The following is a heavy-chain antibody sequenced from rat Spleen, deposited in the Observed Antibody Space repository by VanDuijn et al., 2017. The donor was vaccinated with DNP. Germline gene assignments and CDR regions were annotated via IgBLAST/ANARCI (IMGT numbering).Heavy chain of an antibody. Sequence: QLXXSGGGXXXPGXXXKLXXXASXXTFXXXYMXGFRQPSTKGLGWAAAISCSGGSTAYRDSVKGRFTISRDNAKSILYLQMDSLRSEDTATFYCTTDFERGYWGQGVMVTVSS. J-gene: IGHJ2*01. V-gene: IGHV5-20*01. CDR3: TTDFERGY. CDR1: XXTFXXXY. D-gene: IGHD1-11*01. CDR2: ISCSGGST.